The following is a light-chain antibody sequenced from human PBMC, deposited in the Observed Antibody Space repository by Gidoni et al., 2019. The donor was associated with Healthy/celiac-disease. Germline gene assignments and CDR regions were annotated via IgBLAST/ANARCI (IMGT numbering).Light chain of an antibody. J-gene: IGKJ3*01. CDR1: QSVSSY. Sequence: EIVLTQSPATLSLSPGERATLSCRASQSVSSYLAWYQQKPGQAPRLLIYDASNRATGIPARFRGSGSGTDFTLTISSLEPEDFAVYYCQQRSNWPPGFTFGPGTKVDIK. CDR2: DAS. V-gene: IGKV3-11*01. CDR3: QQRSNWPPGFT.